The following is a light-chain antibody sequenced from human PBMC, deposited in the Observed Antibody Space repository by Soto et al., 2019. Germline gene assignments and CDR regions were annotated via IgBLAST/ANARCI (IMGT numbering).Light chain of an antibody. V-gene: IGKV3-15*01. CDR3: QQYNNWPPV. CDR1: QSVSSS. Sequence: IVLTQSPGTLSLSPGERATLSCRASQSVSSSFAAWYQQTPGPAPRLLIYGASTRATGIPARFSGSGSGTEFTLTSSSLQSEDSAVYYCQQYNNWPPVFGPGTKVDIK. CDR2: GAS. J-gene: IGKJ3*01.